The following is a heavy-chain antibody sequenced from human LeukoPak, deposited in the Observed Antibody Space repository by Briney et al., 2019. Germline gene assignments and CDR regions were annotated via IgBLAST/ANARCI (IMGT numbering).Heavy chain of an antibody. CDR2: IYYSGST. Sequence: SETLSLTCTVSGGSISSYYWSWIRQPPGKGLEWIGYIYYSGSTNYNPSLKSRVTISVDTSKNQFSLKLSSVTAADTAVYYCARYGDYKGAYWGQGALVTVSS. CDR1: GGSISSYY. CDR3: ARYGDYKGAY. D-gene: IGHD4-17*01. V-gene: IGHV4-59*01. J-gene: IGHJ4*02.